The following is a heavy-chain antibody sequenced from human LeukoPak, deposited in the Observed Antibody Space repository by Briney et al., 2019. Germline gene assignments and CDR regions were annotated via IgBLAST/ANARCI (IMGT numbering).Heavy chain of an antibody. V-gene: IGHV4-39*01. CDR2: IYYSGST. CDR3: AQGADYTYAFDI. J-gene: IGHJ3*02. Sequence: PSETLSLTCTASGGSISSSSYYWGWIRQPPGKGLEWIGSIYYSGSTYYNPSLKSRVTISVDTSKNQFSLKLSSVTAADTAVYYCAQGADYTYAFDIWGQGTMVTVSS. D-gene: IGHD2-2*02. CDR1: GGSISSSSYY.